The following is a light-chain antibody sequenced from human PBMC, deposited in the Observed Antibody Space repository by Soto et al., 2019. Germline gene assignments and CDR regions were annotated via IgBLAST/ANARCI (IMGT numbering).Light chain of an antibody. V-gene: IGLV1-44*01. CDR3: AAWDDSLNGHVI. CDR1: SSSIGSNT. Sequence: QSALTQPPSASGTPGQRVTISCSGSSSSIGSNTVSWYQQLPGTAPKLLIYSTNQRPSGVPDRFSGSKSGTSASLAISGLQSEDEADYYCAAWDDSLNGHVIFGGGTKLTVL. J-gene: IGLJ2*01. CDR2: STN.